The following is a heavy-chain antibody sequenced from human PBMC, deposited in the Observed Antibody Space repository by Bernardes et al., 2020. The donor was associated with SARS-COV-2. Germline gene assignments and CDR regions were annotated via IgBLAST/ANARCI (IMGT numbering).Heavy chain of an antibody. CDR2: IYSGGST. CDR3: ARDEPGGFGELFLHYYYYGMDV. J-gene: IGHJ6*02. D-gene: IGHD3-10*01. V-gene: IGHV3-66*02. CDR1: GFTVSSNY. Sequence: GGSLRLSCAASGFTVSSNYMSWVRQAPGKGLEWVSVIYSGGSTYYAESVKGRFTIARDNSKNTLYLQMNSLRAEDTAVYYCARDEPGGFGELFLHYYYYGMDVWRQGTTVTVSS.